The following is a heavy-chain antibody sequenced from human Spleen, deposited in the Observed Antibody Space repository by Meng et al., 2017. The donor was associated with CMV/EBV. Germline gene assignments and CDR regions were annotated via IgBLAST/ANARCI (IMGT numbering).Heavy chain of an antibody. CDR1: SSAVHY. Sequence: SSAVHYWSWVRQPPGKGLEWIGYIYYSGSTYYNPSLESRVTISIDTSKNQFFLNLNSVTAADTAMYYCARMSGYEYSSSSSGVWFDPWGQGTLVTVSS. V-gene: IGHV4-30-4*08. D-gene: IGHD6-6*01. CDR3: ARMSGYEYSSSSSGVWFDP. CDR2: IYYSGST. J-gene: IGHJ5*02.